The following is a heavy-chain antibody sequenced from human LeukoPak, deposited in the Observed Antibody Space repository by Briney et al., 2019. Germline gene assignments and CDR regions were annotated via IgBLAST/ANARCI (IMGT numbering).Heavy chain of an antibody. D-gene: IGHD3-10*01. V-gene: IGHV3-23*01. CDR1: GLTFCIYA. CDR2: ISNRGRSK. CDR3: AKGGITMVRGVIIPRPSEN. Sequence: GGSLRLSCAASGLTFCIYAMSWVRQAPGKGRGWVAHISNRGRSKHYEDSVKGRFTISRDNSKNTLYLQMNTLRADDTAVYYCAKGGITMVRGVIIPRPSENWGQGTLVTVSS. J-gene: IGHJ4*02.